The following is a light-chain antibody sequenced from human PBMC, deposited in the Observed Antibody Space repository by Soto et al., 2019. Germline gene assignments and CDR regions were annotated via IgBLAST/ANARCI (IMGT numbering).Light chain of an antibody. CDR2: EVS. Sequence: QSALTQPASVSGSPGQSITISCTGTSSDVGVYNYVSWYQQHPGKVPKLMIYEVSNRPSGVSNRFSGSKSGNTASPTISGLQAEDEADYYCMSYRTTNTLVFGTGTKVTVL. J-gene: IGLJ1*01. CDR1: SSDVGVYNY. V-gene: IGLV2-14*01. CDR3: MSYRTTNTLV.